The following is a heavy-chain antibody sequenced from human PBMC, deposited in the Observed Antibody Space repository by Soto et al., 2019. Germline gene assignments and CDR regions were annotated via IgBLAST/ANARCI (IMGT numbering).Heavy chain of an antibody. CDR2: ISSSGSTI. J-gene: IGHJ4*02. Sequence: GGSLRLSCAASGFTFSDYYMSWIRQAPGKGLEWVSYISSSGSTIYYADSVKGRFTISRDNAKNSLYLQMNSLRAEDTAVYYCASETKQQLVLGYFDYWGQGTLVTVYS. CDR1: GFTFSDYY. CDR3: ASETKQQLVLGYFDY. V-gene: IGHV3-11*01. D-gene: IGHD6-13*01.